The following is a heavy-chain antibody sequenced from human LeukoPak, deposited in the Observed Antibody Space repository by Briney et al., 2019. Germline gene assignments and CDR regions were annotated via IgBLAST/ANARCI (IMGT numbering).Heavy chain of an antibody. CDR2: INPNSGGT. CDR1: GYTFTGYY. Sequence: ASVKVSCKASGYTFTGYYMHWVRQAPGQELEWMGWINPNSGGTNYAQKFQGRVTMTRDTSISTAYMELSKLRSDDTAVYYCARPEYGDPSSWFDPWGQGTLVTVSS. D-gene: IGHD4-17*01. V-gene: IGHV1-2*02. CDR3: ARPEYGDPSSWFDP. J-gene: IGHJ5*02.